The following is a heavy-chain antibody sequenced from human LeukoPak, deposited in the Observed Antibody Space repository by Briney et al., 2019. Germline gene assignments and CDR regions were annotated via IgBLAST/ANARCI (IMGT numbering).Heavy chain of an antibody. CDR2: ISGSGGST. Sequence: ETLSLTCTVSGGSISSSSYYWGWVRQAPGKGLEWVSAISGSGGSTYYADSVKGRFTISRDNSKNTLYLQMNSLRAEDTAVYYCAKTGSYRGVISYYYYYMDVWGKGTTVTVSS. CDR1: GGSISSSSYY. CDR3: AKTGSYRGVISYYYYYMDV. V-gene: IGHV3-23*01. J-gene: IGHJ6*03. D-gene: IGHD3-10*01.